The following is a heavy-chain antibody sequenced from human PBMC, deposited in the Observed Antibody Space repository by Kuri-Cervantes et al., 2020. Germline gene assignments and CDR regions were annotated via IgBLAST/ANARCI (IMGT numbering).Heavy chain of an antibody. J-gene: IGHJ4*02. CDR3: AWSGSWGY. CDR2: IWYDGSNK. D-gene: IGHD1-26*01. V-gene: IGHV3-33*01. Sequence: GESLKISCAASGFTFSSYGMHWDRRAPGKGLEWVAVIWYDGSNKYYADSVKGRFTISRDNSKNTLYLQMNSLRAEDTAVYYCAWSGSWGYWGQGTLVTVSS. CDR1: GFTFSSYG.